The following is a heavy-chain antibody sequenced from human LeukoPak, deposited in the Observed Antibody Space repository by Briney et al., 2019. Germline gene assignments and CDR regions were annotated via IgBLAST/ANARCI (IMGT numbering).Heavy chain of an antibody. J-gene: IGHJ5*02. CDR1: GGSISSYY. D-gene: IGHD2-21*02. Sequence: PSETLSLTCTVSGGSISSYYWSWIRQPPGKGRVGIGHNYYSWSTNYYPSLKSRVTISVATSTTQFSLKLSSVTAADTAVYYCARGSGLVVVTAIPNWFDPCGQRTLVTVPS. V-gene: IGHV4-59*12. CDR2: NYYSWST. CDR3: ARGSGLVVVTAIPNWFDP.